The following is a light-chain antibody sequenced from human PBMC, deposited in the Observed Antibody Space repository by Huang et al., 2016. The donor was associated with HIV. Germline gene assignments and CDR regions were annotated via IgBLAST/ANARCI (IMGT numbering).Light chain of an antibody. CDR1: ESVGSN. CDR3: QQYDAPPTT. CDR2: GAS. V-gene: IGKV3-15*01. J-gene: IGKJ3*01. Sequence: EIIMTQSPVTLSVSPGETASLSCRASESVGSNSAWYQQKPGQAPSLLIFGASKRAIGIPARFSGSGSGTEFTLTITSLQSEDFAVYYCQQYDAPPTTFGPGTKVDLK.